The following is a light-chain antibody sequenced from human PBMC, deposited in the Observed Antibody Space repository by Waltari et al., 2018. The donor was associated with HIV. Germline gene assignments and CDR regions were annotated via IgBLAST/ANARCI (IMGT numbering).Light chain of an antibody. Sequence: DIQLFQSPSSLSASVGDSITITCQASQDIDNYLNWYRQKPGKAPQLLIYDASHLETGVPSRFTGRGYGTHFTFTISSLQPEDFAIYFCQQHDGLPPTFGGGTRV. CDR2: DAS. CDR3: QQHDGLPPT. J-gene: IGKJ4*01. V-gene: IGKV1-33*01. CDR1: QDIDNY.